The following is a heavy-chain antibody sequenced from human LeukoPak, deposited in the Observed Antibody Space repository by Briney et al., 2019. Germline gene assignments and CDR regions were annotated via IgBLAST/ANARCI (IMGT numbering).Heavy chain of an antibody. Sequence: SETLSLTCTVTGGSFSTYCWSWIRQPPGKGLEWIGHFYYSGSTTYNPSLKSRVTFSVDTSRNQFSLKLTSVTAADTALYYCARGQGGNYYLNYFDYWGQGALVTVSS. CDR1: GGSFSTYC. CDR3: ARGQGGNYYLNYFDY. CDR2: FYYSGST. J-gene: IGHJ4*02. V-gene: IGHV4-59*01. D-gene: IGHD1-26*01.